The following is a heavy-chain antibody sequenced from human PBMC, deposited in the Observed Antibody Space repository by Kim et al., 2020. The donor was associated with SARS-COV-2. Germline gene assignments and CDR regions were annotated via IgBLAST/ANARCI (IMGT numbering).Heavy chain of an antibody. CDR1: GGSISSGGYY. CDR2: IYYSGST. CDR3: ARARRITIFGVVTHFDY. V-gene: IGHV4-31*03. D-gene: IGHD3-3*01. J-gene: IGHJ4*02. Sequence: SETLSLTCTVSGGSISSGGYYWSWIRQHPGKGLEWIGYIYYSGSTYYNPSLKSRVTISVDTSKNQFSLKLISVTAADTAVYYCARARRITIFGVVTHFDYWGQGTLVTVSS.